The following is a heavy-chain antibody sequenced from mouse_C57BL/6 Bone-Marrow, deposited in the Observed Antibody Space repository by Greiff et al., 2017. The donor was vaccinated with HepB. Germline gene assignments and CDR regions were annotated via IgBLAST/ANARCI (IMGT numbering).Heavy chain of an antibody. D-gene: IGHD1-1*01. J-gene: IGHJ3*01. CDR1: GYTFTSYW. V-gene: IGHV1-69*01. CDR2: IDPSDSYT. CDR3: ARYGSSYGCAY. Sequence: QVQLQQPGAELVMPGASVKLSCKASGYTFTSYWLHWVKQRPGQGLEWIGEIDPSDSYTNYNQKFKGKSTLTVDKSSSTAYMQLSSLTSEDSAVYYCARYGSSYGCAYWGQGTLVTVSA.